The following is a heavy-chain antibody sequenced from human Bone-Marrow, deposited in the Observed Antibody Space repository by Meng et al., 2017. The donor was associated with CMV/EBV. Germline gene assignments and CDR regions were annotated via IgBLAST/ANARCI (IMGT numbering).Heavy chain of an antibody. CDR1: GFTFSSYW. CDR2: INSDGSST. Sequence: GGSLRLSCAASGFTFSSYWMHWVRQAPGKGLGWVSRINSDGSSTSYADSVKGRFTISRDNAKNTLYLQMNSLRAEDTAVYYCARDLDFWSGYNYYYGMDVWGQGTTVTGSS. J-gene: IGHJ6*01. V-gene: IGHV3-74*01. CDR3: ARDLDFWSGYNYYYGMDV. D-gene: IGHD3-3*01.